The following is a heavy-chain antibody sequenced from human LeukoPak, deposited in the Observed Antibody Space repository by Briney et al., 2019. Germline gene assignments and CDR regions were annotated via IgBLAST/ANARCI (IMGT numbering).Heavy chain of an antibody. J-gene: IGHJ4*02. CDR2: IYTSGTT. V-gene: IGHV4-4*07. D-gene: IGHD2-15*01. CDR1: GGSISSYY. CDR3: ARTSPRAATFDY. Sequence: SETLSLTCAVSGGSISSYYWSWIRQPAGKGLEWIGRIYTSGTTNYNPSLKSRVTMSVDTSKNQFSPNLNSVTAADTAVYYCARTSPRAATFDYWGQGTLVTVSS.